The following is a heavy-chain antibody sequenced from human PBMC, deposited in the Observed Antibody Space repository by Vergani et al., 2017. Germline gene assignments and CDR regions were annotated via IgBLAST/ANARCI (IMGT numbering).Heavy chain of an antibody. CDR1: GGSISSYY. D-gene: IGHD6-19*01. V-gene: IGHV4-59*08. CDR3: ARLHSSGWYDAFDI. CDR2: IYYSGST. Sequence: QVQLQESGPGLVKPSETLSLTCTVSGGSISSYYWSWIRQPPGKGLEWIGYIYYSGSTNYNPSLKRRVTISVDTSKNQFSLKLSSVTAADTAVYYCARLHSSGWYDAFDIWGQGTMVTVSS. J-gene: IGHJ3*02.